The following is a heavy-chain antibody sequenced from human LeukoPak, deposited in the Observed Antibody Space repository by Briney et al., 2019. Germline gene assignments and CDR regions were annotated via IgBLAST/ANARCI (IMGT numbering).Heavy chain of an antibody. D-gene: IGHD4-17*01. CDR1: GGSISSSSYY. CDR2: INHSGST. V-gene: IGHV4-39*07. J-gene: IGHJ4*02. CDR3: ARVPSGDPYYFDY. Sequence: SGTLSLTCTVSGGSISSSSYYWSWIRQPPGKGLEWIGEINHSGSTNYNPSLKSRVTISVDTSKNQFSLKLSSVTAADTAVYYCARVPSGDPYYFDYWGQGTLVTVSS.